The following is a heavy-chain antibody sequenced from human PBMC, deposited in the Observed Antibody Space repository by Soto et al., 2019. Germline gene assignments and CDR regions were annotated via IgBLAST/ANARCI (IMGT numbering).Heavy chain of an antibody. V-gene: IGHV3-49*04. Sequence: GGSLKLSFTASGFTFGDYAMSWVRQAPGKGLEWVGFIRSKAYGGTTEYAASVKGRFTISRDDSKSIAYLQMNSLKTEDTAVYYCTRAFSAWPSDYWGQGTLVTVS. CDR1: GFTFGDYA. CDR2: IRSKAYGGTT. D-gene: IGHD6-19*01. CDR3: TRAFSAWPSDY. J-gene: IGHJ4*02.